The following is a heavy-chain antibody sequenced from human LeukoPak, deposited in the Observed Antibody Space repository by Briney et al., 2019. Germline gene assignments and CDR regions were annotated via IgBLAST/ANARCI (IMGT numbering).Heavy chain of an antibody. D-gene: IGHD1-1*01. V-gene: IGHV3-53*01. CDR3: TRYNVGFES. CDR2: TYSDNT. J-gene: IGHJ4*02. Sequence: GGSLRLSCTVSGFTVSTNSMSWVRQAPGKGLEWVSFTYSDNTHYSDSVKGRFTISRDNSKNTLYLQMNSLKTEDTAVYYCTRYNVGFESWGQGTLVTVSS. CDR1: GFTVSTNS.